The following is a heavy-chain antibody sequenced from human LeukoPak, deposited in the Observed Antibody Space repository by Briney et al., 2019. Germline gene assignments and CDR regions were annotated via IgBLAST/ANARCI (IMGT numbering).Heavy chain of an antibody. D-gene: IGHD3-3*01. CDR3: AKDFGAWSLGDY. CDR2: ISYDGNNK. CDR1: GFTFSSYA. V-gene: IGHV3-30-3*01. Sequence: GGSLRLSCAASAASGFTFSSYAFHWVRQAPGKGLDWVAVISYDGNNKYYADSVRGRFTISRDNSKSTLFLQMNSLRAEDTAVYYCAKDFGAWSLGDYWGQGTLVTVSS. J-gene: IGHJ4*02.